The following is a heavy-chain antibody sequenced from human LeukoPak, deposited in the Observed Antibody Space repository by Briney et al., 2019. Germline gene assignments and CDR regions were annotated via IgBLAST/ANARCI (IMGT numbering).Heavy chain of an antibody. D-gene: IGHD2-2*03. CDR3: ARVRCGYCSSTSRGWFDP. CDR2: ISAHNGNT. J-gene: IGHJ5*02. V-gene: IGHV1-18*01. Sequence: GASVKVSCKASGYTFTSYGISWVRQAPGQGLEWMGWISAHNGNTNYAQKLQGRVTMTTDTSTSTAYMELRSLRSDDTAVYYCARVRCGYCSSTSRGWFDPWGQGTLVTVSS. CDR1: GYTFTSYG.